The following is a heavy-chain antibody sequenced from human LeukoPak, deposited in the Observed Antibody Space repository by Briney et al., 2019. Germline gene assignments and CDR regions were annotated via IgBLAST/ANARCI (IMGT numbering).Heavy chain of an antibody. J-gene: IGHJ4*02. CDR1: GGTFSSYA. Sequence: SVKVSCKASGGTFSSYAISWVRQAPGRGLEWMGGIIPIFGTANYAQKFQGRVTITADESTSTAYMELSSLRSEDTAVYYCARDRYSRSATVVIPGGVWGQGTLVTVSS. CDR3: ARDRYSRSATVVIPGGV. D-gene: IGHD4-23*01. V-gene: IGHV1-69*13. CDR2: IIPIFGTA.